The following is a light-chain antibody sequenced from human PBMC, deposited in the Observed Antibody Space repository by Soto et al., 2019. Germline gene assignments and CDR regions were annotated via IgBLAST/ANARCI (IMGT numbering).Light chain of an antibody. Sequence: QPVLTQPPSVSGAPGQRVTISCTGSSSNIGAGYDVHWYQQLPGTAPKLLIYGNSNRPSGVPDRFSGSKSGTSASLAITGLQAEGEADYYCQSYDSSLSGSVFGGGTKVTVL. CDR1: SSNIGAGYD. V-gene: IGLV1-40*01. CDR2: GNS. J-gene: IGLJ2*01. CDR3: QSYDSSLSGSV.